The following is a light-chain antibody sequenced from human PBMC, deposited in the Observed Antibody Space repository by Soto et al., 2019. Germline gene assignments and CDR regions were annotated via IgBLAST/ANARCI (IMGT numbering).Light chain of an antibody. J-gene: IGLJ1*01. CDR2: EVS. CDR3: CSYAGSYV. CDR1: SSDIGGYNY. Sequence: QSALTQPASVSGSPGQSITVSCTGTSSDIGGYNYVSWYQHHPGKAPKLMIYEVSKRPSGVPDRFSGSKSGNTASLTISGLQAEDEADYYCCSYAGSYVFGTGTKLTVL. V-gene: IGLV2-11*01.